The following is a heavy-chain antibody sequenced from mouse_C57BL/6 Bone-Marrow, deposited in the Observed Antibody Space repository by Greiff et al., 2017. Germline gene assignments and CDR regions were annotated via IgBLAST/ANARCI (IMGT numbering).Heavy chain of an antibody. CDR3: VRHHTVVADWYFDV. CDR1: GFSFNTYA. Sequence: EVQVVESGGGLVQPKGSLKLSCAASGFSFNTYAMNWVRQAPGKGLEWVARIRSKSNNYATYYADSVKDRYTISRDDSESMLYLQMNNLKTEDTAMYYCVRHHTVVADWYFDVWGTGTTVTVSS. D-gene: IGHD1-1*01. V-gene: IGHV10-1*01. J-gene: IGHJ1*03. CDR2: IRSKSNNYAT.